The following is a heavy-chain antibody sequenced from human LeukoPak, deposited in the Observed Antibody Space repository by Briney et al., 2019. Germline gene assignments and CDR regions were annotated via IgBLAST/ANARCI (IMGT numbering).Heavy chain of an antibody. CDR3: ARGGYYGSGNDFRFDP. J-gene: IGHJ5*02. V-gene: IGHV4-59*01. CDR1: GGSISSYC. Sequence: SETLSLTCTVSGGSISSYCWNWIRQPPGKALEWIGYIYYSGSTNYKPSLKSRVTISVDTSKNQFSLKLSSVTAADTAVYYCARGGYYGSGNDFRFDPWGQGTLVTVSS. CDR2: IYYSGST. D-gene: IGHD3-10*01.